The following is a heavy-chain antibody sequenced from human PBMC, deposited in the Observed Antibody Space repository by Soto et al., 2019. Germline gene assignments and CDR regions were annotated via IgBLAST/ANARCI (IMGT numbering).Heavy chain of an antibody. CDR1: GYTFTSYD. Sequence: AASVKVSCKASGYTFTSYDINWVRQATGQGFELLGWLNSNSCNTGYAQKFQGRVTMTRNTSISTAYMELSSLRSEDTAVYYCARGTWVTTDYYYYMDVWGKGTTVTVSS. J-gene: IGHJ6*03. CDR3: ARGTWVTTDYYYYMDV. CDR2: LNSNSCNT. D-gene: IGHD4-17*01. V-gene: IGHV1-8*01.